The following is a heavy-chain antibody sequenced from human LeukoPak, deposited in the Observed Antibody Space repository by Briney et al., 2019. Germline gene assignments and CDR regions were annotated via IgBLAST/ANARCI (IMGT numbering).Heavy chain of an antibody. CDR1: GFTFSSYG. J-gene: IGHJ4*02. V-gene: IGHV3-30*02. CDR2: IRYDGSNK. Sequence: PGGSLRLSCAASGFTFSSYGMHWVRQAPGKGLEWVAYIRYDGSNKYYADSVKGRFTISRDISKNTLYLQMNSLRAEDTAVYYCARGSVGEHSNGWLFDFWGQGTLVTVSS. D-gene: IGHD6-19*01. CDR3: ARGSVGEHSNGWLFDF.